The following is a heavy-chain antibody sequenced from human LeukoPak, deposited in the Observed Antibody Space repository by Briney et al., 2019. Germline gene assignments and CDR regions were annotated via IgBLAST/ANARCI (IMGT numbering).Heavy chain of an antibody. D-gene: IGHD3-10*01. CDR1: GFTFSSYS. J-gene: IGHJ4*02. Sequence: GGSLRLSCAASGFTFSSYSMNWVRQAPGKGLEWVSSISSGSTYIYYADSVKGRFTVSRDNAKNSLYLQMNSLRAEDTAVYYCARVRGKRGAAFDYWGQGTLVTVSS. V-gene: IGHV3-21*01. CDR2: ISSGSTYI. CDR3: ARVRGKRGAAFDY.